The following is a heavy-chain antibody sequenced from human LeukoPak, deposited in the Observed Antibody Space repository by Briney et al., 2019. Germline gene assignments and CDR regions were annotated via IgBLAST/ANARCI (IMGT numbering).Heavy chain of an antibody. J-gene: IGHJ6*02. CDR1: NGSLTSYY. V-gene: IGHV4-4*07. D-gene: IGHD3-10*01. CDR2: IYHTGST. CDR3: ARSSFGRAANYYYYGMDV. Sequence: SETLSLTCSVSNGSLTSYYWSWIRQPAGKGLEWIGRIYHTGSTTYNPSLKSRVSMSVDTSKNQFSLKLASVTAADTAVYYCARSSFGRAANYYYYGMDVWGQGTTVTVSS.